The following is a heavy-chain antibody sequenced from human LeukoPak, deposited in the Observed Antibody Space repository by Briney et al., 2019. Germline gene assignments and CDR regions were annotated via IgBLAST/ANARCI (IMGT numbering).Heavy chain of an antibody. CDR1: GFTFSSYG. Sequence: PGGSLRLSCAASGFTFSSYGMSWVRQAPGKGLEWVSAISGSGGSTYYADSVKGRFTISRDNSKNTLYLQMNSLRAEDTAVYYCAKDWQQWPAYYFDYWGQGTLVTVSS. CDR3: AKDWQQWPAYYFDY. D-gene: IGHD6-19*01. CDR2: ISGSGGST. V-gene: IGHV3-23*01. J-gene: IGHJ4*02.